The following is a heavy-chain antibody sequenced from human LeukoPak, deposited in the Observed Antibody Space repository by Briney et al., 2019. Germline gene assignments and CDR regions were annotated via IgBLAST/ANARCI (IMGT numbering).Heavy chain of an antibody. D-gene: IGHD3-22*01. CDR1: GYTFTTYN. CDR3: ARASTMISTPEAFDI. J-gene: IGHJ3*02. Sequence: GASVKVSCKASGYTFTTYNINWVRQAPGQGLEWMGGIIPIFGTANYAQKFQGRVTITADKSTSTAYMELSSLRSEDTAVYYCARASTMISTPEAFDIWGQGTMVTVSS. CDR2: IIPIFGTA. V-gene: IGHV1-69*06.